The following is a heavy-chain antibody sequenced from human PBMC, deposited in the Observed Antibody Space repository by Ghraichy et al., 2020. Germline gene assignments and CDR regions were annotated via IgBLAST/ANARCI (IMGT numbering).Heavy chain of an antibody. V-gene: IGHV4-59*08. Sequence: SETLSLTCTVSGGSISSHYWSWIRQPPGKGLEWIGYIYYSGSANYNPSLKSRLTISVDTSKNQFSLQLTSVTAADTAVYYCARKTSAYGSGRGDFDYWGQGTLVTVSS. CDR3: ARKTSAYGSGRGDFDY. CDR2: IYYSGSA. CDR1: GGSISSHY. D-gene: IGHD3-10*01. J-gene: IGHJ4*02.